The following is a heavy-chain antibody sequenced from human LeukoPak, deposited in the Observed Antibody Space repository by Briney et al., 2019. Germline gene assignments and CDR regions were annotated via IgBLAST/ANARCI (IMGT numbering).Heavy chain of an antibody. CDR3: AKDAYYYDGRGYFDY. V-gene: IGHV3-30*18. CDR1: GFTFNTYG. D-gene: IGHD3-22*01. J-gene: IGHJ4*02. CDR2: ISYAGNNK. Sequence: GRSLRLSCAASGFTFNTYGMHWVRQAPGKGLEWVAVISYAGNNKYYPDSVKGRFTISRDGSKNTLHLQMNSLRAEDTAVYYCAKDAYYYDGRGYFDYWGQGTLVTVSS.